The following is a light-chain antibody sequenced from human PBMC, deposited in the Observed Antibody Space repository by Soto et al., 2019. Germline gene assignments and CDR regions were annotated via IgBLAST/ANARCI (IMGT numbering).Light chain of an antibody. CDR3: QQYDSSPLT. CDR1: QSFSSSY. V-gene: IGKV3-20*01. J-gene: IGKJ1*01. CDR2: GAS. Sequence: EIVLTQSPGTLSLSPGERATLSCRASQSFSSSYLAWYQQKPGQAPRLLIYGASNRATGIPDRFSGSGSGTDFTLTISRLEPEDFAVYYCQQYDSSPLTFGQWTKVEIK.